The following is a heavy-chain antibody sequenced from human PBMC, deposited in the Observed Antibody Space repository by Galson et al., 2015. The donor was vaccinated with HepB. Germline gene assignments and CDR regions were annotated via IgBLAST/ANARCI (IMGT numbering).Heavy chain of an antibody. J-gene: IGHJ5*02. CDR2: INPSDGST. CDR3: ARVTCGGDCYSNWFDP. D-gene: IGHD2-21*01. Sequence: SVKVSCKASGYTFTSYYMHWVRQAPGQGLEWMGIINPSDGSTSYAQKFQGRVTMTRDTSTSTVYMELSSLRSEDTAVYYCARVTCGGDCYSNWFDPWGQGTLVTVSS. V-gene: IGHV1-46*03. CDR1: GYTFTSYY.